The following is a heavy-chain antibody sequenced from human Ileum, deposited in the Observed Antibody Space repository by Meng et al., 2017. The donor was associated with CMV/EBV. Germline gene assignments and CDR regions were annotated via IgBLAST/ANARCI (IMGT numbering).Heavy chain of an antibody. J-gene: IGHJ4*02. Sequence: GESLKISCAASGFTFSDYYMNWIRQAPEKGLEWVANINPDESEKYYLDSVKGRFTIFRDNAKNSLYLQVNSLRVDDTAVYYCATDTARVRGYWGQGTLVTVSS. D-gene: IGHD3-10*01. V-gene: IGHV3-7*04. CDR3: ATDTARVRGY. CDR1: GFTFSDYY. CDR2: INPDESEK.